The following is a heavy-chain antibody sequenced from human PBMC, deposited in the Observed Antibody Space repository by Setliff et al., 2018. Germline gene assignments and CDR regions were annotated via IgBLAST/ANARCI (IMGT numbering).Heavy chain of an antibody. CDR1: GFSFSNCW. CDR2: INPHASEK. CDR3: ASGDWFYFDC. Sequence: GGSLRLSCTASGFSFSNCWVSWVRQAPGKGLEWLASINPHASEKYYVDSVRGRFTISRDTAKNSVYLQMNSLRAEDTAVYYCASGDWFYFDCWGQGTLVTVSS. D-gene: IGHD2-21*01. J-gene: IGHJ4*02. V-gene: IGHV3-7*01.